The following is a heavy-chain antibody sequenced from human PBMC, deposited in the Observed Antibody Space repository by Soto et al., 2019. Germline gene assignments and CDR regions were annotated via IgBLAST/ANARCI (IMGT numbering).Heavy chain of an antibody. J-gene: IGHJ3*02. CDR1: GFTFSGSA. D-gene: IGHD3-9*01. V-gene: IGHV3-73*01. Sequence: GGSLKLSCAASGFTFSGSAMHWVRQASGKGLEWVGRIRSKANSYATAYAASVKGRFTISRDDSKNTAYLQMNSLKTEDTAVYYCTTSNDILTSNHADDAFDIWGQGTMDTVSS. CDR3: TTSNDILTSNHADDAFDI. CDR2: IRSKANSYAT.